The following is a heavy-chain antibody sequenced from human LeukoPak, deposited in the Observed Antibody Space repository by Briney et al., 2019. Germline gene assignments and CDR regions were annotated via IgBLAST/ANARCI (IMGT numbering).Heavy chain of an antibody. CDR2: ISGGGADT. CDR1: GFTFTRYA. Sequence: PGESLRLSCAASGFTFTRYALSWVRQAPGKGLEWVSAISGGGADTFYADSVKGRFTISTDISKKTLYLQMSSLRAEDTAVYYCAKGLSSTSLDFEFWGQGTLVTVSS. CDR3: AKGLSSTSLDFEF. V-gene: IGHV3-23*01. J-gene: IGHJ4*02.